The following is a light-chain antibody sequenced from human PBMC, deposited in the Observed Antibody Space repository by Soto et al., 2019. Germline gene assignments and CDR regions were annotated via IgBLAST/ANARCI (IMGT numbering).Light chain of an antibody. CDR2: DVT. CDR1: SGDIGAYNY. V-gene: IGLV2-14*03. CDR3: SSYTTINTVVV. Sequence: QSALTQPASVSGSPGQSITFSCTGTSGDIGAYNYVSWYQHHPGKAPKLLIYDVTDRPSGVSDRFSGSKSGTTASLTISGLQAEDEADYFCSSYTTINTVVVFGGGTKLTVL. J-gene: IGLJ3*02.